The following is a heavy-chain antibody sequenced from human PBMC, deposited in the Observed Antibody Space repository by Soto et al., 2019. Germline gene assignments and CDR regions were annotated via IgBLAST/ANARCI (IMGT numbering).Heavy chain of an antibody. J-gene: IGHJ4*02. CDR2: ISGSGYTT. D-gene: IGHD6-19*01. CDR1: GFTSSNYD. CDR3: AKIAEAVAGTVYGY. Sequence: GGSLRLSCADSGFTSSNYDMGWVRQAPGKGLEWVSAISGSGYTTYYADSVKGRCTISRDKSKNTLYLQMNSLRAEDTAVYYCAKIAEAVAGTVYGYWGQGTLVTVS. V-gene: IGHV3-23*01.